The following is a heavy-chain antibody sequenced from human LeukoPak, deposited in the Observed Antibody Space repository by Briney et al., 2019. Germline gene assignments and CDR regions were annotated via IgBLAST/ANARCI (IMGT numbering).Heavy chain of an antibody. V-gene: IGHV3-15*01. J-gene: IGHJ4*02. CDR3: ATRGGSFSIFDY. Sequence: SGGSLRLSCAASGFTFSDAWMSWVRQAPGKGLEWVGRIKSKTDGETTDYAAPVKVTFTISREHSKNPLYLQMNSLKTEGTAVYYCATRGGSFSIFDYWGQGPLVTVSS. CDR1: GFTFSDAW. CDR2: IKSKTDGETT. D-gene: IGHD1-26*01.